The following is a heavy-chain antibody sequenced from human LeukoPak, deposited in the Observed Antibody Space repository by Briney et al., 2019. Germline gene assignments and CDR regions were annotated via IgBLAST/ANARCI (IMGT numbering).Heavy chain of an antibody. V-gene: IGHV3-21*01. D-gene: IGHD3-9*01. CDR1: GFTFSSYS. J-gene: IGHJ4*02. CDR3: ARVRPTLTGYYPFDY. Sequence: GGSLRLSCAASGFTFSSYSMNWVRQAPGKGLEWVSSISSINSYIYYADSVKGRFTISRDNAKNSLYLQMNSLRAEDTAVYYCARVRPTLTGYYPFDYWGQGTLVTVSS. CDR2: ISSINSYI.